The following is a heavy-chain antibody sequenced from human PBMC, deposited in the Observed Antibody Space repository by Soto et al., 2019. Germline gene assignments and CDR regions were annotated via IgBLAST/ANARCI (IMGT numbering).Heavy chain of an antibody. J-gene: IGHJ6*03. Sequence: QAQLVQSATEVKEPGASVKVSCKASGYTFSSYGISWVRQAPGQGPEWMGWISGYKDNPHYPQKFQGKVTLTTDTSTSTAYMEWRNLRSDDTAMYSCAKADSNYAGRFSYYYMDVWGNGTLVTVAS. CDR2: ISGYKDNP. V-gene: IGHV1-18*01. CDR3: AKADSNYAGRFSYYYMDV. D-gene: IGHD4-4*01. CDR1: GYTFSSYG.